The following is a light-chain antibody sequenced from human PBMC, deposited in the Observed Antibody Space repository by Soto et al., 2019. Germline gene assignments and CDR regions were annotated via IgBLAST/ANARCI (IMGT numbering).Light chain of an antibody. CDR2: GAS. J-gene: IGKJ1*01. Sequence: EIVLTQSPGTLSLSQGERATLSCRASQSVSSSYLAWYQQKPGQAPRLLIYGASSRATGIPDRFSGSGSGTDFTLTISRLEPEDFAVYYCQQYGSSVTFGQGTKV. CDR3: QQYGSSVT. CDR1: QSVSSSY. V-gene: IGKV3-20*01.